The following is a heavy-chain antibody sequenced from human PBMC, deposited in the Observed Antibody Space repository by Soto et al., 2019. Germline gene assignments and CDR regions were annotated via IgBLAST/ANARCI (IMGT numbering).Heavy chain of an antibody. CDR1: GFTFSPDS. Sequence: GGSQTLSSEASGFTFSPDSMNWVRQAQGKGLECVSSISSSSSYIYYADSVKGRFTISRDNAKTSLELKMNSLRAEDTAVYYCARVPASGWLQLAYWGQGTRVTVSS. CDR2: ISSSSSYI. CDR3: ARVPASGWLQLAY. D-gene: IGHD5-12*01. J-gene: IGHJ4*02. V-gene: IGHV3-21*01.